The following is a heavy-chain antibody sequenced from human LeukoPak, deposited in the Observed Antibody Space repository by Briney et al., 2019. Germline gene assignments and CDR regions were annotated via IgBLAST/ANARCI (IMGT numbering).Heavy chain of an antibody. Sequence: SVSVSCKASRGTFTIYAISWGRQAPGEGGEWMGRIIPILGIAHYAQKFQGRLTITADKSTSTAYMELSSLRSEDTAVYYCARDGGYSGYDPGDSPSWFDPWGQGTLVTVSS. J-gene: IGHJ5*02. CDR1: RGTFTIYA. CDR3: ARDGGYSGYDPGDSPSWFDP. CDR2: IIPILGIA. V-gene: IGHV1-69*04. D-gene: IGHD5-12*01.